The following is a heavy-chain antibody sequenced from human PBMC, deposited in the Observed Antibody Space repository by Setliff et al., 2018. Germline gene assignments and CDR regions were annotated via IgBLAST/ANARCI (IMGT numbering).Heavy chain of an antibody. Sequence: ASVKVSCKASGYSFTTYAMSWMRQAPGQGLEWMGWINTNTGNPSYAQGFAGRFVFSLDTSVSTAYLQMNSLRAEDTAVYFCARLALTGYDTSGYYYALDYYYYMDVWGKGTTVTVSS. CDR1: GYSFTTYA. J-gene: IGHJ6*03. CDR2: INTNTGNP. V-gene: IGHV7-4-1*02. D-gene: IGHD3-22*01. CDR3: ARLALTGYDTSGYYYALDYYYYMDV.